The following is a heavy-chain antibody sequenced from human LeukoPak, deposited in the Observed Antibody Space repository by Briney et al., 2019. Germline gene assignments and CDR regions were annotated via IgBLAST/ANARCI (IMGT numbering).Heavy chain of an antibody. J-gene: IGHJ4*02. CDR3: ARGEVDTDYYGSSGCYWDY. CDR2: INPNSGGT. V-gene: IGHV1-2*02. Sequence: ASVKVSCKASGYTFTGYYMHWVRQAPGQGLEWMGWINPNSGGTNYAQKFQGRVTMTRDTSISTAYMELSRLRSDDTAVYYCARGEVDTDYYGSSGCYWDYWGQGTLVTVSS. D-gene: IGHD3-22*01. CDR1: GYTFTGYY.